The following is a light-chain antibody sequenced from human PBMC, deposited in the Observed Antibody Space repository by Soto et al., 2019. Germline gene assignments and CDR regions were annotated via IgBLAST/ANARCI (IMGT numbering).Light chain of an antibody. Sequence: EIVLTQSPATLSLSPGERAILSCRASQSVSTFFAWYQQNPGQAPRLLIYDASERATGIPARFSGSGSGTDFTLTISSLEPEDFAVYYCQHRLSWPLTFGGGTTVELK. CDR3: QHRLSWPLT. CDR2: DAS. V-gene: IGKV3-11*01. J-gene: IGKJ4*01. CDR1: QSVSTF.